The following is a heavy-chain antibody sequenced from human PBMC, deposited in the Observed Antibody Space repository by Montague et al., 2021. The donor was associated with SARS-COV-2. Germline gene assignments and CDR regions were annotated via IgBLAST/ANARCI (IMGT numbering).Heavy chain of an antibody. Sequence: PALVKPTQTLTLTCTFSGFSLSTSGMCVSWIRQPPGKALEWLARSDWGXDKYYSTSLKTRLTISKDTPKNQVVLTMTNMDPVDTATYYCARGYYDILTGYLDAFDIWGQGTMVTVSS. V-gene: IGHV2-70*11. CDR3: ARGYYDILTGYLDAFDI. D-gene: IGHD3-9*01. CDR1: GFSLSTSGMC. CDR2: SDWGXDK. J-gene: IGHJ3*02.